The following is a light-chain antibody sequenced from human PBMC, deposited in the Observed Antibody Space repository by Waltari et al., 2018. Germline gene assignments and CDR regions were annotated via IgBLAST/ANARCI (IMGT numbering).Light chain of an antibody. CDR2: KAS. Sequence: DIPMTQSPSTLSAPVGDRVPITCRASQSIRSLLAWYQQKPGKAPKLLISKASTLESGVPSRFSGSGSGTEFTLTISSLQPDDFATYHCQQYKSPPWTFGQGTKVEIK. CDR3: QQYKSPPWT. CDR1: QSIRSL. V-gene: IGKV1-5*03. J-gene: IGKJ1*01.